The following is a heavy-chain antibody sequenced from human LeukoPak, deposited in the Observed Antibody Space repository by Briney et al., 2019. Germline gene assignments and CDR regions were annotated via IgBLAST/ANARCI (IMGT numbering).Heavy chain of an antibody. V-gene: IGHV3-30*03. CDR3: ARDTPRGYSFYFDI. D-gene: IGHD2-21*01. CDR1: GFTFTSAG. CDR2: ISYDGSDK. Sequence: GGSLRLSCAASGFTFTSAGMHWVRQAPGKGLDWVAFISYDGSDKYYEDSVKGRFTISRDNSRNTLYLQMNSLRAEDTAVYYCARDTPRGYSFYFDIWGQGTMVTVSS. J-gene: IGHJ3*02.